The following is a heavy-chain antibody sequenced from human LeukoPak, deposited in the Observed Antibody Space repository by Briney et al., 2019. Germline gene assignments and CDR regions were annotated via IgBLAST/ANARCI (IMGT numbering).Heavy chain of an antibody. Sequence: PGGSLRLSCAASGFTFSSYAMSWVRQAPGKGLEWVSAISGSGGSTYYADSVKGRFTISRDNSKNTLYLQMNSLRAEDTAVYYCAKLPKPITMVRGVIMEPFDYWGQGTLVTVSS. J-gene: IGHJ4*02. CDR1: GFTFSSYA. CDR2: ISGSGGST. CDR3: AKLPKPITMVRGVIMEPFDY. V-gene: IGHV3-23*01. D-gene: IGHD3-10*01.